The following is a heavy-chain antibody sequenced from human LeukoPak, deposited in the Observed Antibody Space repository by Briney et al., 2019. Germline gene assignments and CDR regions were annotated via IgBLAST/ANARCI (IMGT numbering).Heavy chain of an antibody. D-gene: IGHD4-17*01. CDR3: AKIRGASSWFDT. CDR2: IKEDGGEK. CDR1: GFTLSTYW. V-gene: IGHV3-7*01. J-gene: IGHJ5*02. Sequence: PGGSLRLSCAASGFTLSTYWLGWVRQAPGKGLEWVANIKEDGGEKYYVDSVKGRFTISRDNAKNSLYLQMNSLRAEDTAMYYCAKIRGASSWFDTWGQGTLVTVSS.